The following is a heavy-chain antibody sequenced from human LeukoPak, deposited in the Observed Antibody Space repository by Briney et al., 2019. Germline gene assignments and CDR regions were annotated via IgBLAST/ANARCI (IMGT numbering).Heavy chain of an antibody. CDR3: AREVVYYYDSSGSITDAFDI. CDR2: ISSSGSTI. V-gene: IGHV3-48*03. D-gene: IGHD3-22*01. Sequence: TGGSLRLSCAGSGFTFSSYDMNWVRQAPGKGLEWVSYISSSGSTIYYADSVKGRFTISRDNAKNSLYLQMNSLRAEDTAVYYCAREVVYYYDSSGSITDAFDIWGQGTMVTVSS. CDR1: GFTFSSYD. J-gene: IGHJ3*02.